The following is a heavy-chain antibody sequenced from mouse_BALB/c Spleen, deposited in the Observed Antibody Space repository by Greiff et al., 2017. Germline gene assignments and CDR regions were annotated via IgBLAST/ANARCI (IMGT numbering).Heavy chain of an antibody. Sequence: EVMLVESGGGLVQPGGSLKLSCAASGFTFSSYGMSWVRQTPDKRLELVATINSNGGSTYYPDSVKGRFTISRDNAKNTLYLQMSSLKSEDTAMYYCARAAAYYYAMDYWGQGTSVTVSS. V-gene: IGHV5-6-3*01. J-gene: IGHJ4*01. CDR2: INSNGGST. CDR3: ARAAAYYYAMDY. CDR1: GFTFSSYG.